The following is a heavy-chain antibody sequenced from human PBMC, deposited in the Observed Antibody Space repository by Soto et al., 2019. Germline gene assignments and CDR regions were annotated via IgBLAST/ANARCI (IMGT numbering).Heavy chain of an antibody. CDR1: GGSIRSDGFY. Sequence: QVQLQESGPGLVKPSQTLSLTCTVSGGSIRSDGFYWTWVRHLPGKGLEWVGFIYYSGSTSYNPSLKSRITISMDSSRKQVFLSLTSVTAADMAVYYCARGPKNLGGSFYYGMDVWGQGTTVTVSS. V-gene: IGHV4-31*03. J-gene: IGHJ6*02. CDR3: ARGPKNLGGSFYYGMDV. CDR2: IYYSGST.